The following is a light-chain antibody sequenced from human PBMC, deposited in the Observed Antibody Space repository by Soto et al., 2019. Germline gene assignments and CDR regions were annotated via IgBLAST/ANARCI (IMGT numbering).Light chain of an antibody. CDR1: SSDVGGYDY. CDR2: DVY. CDR3: SSYTTTSTVV. Sequence: SSLTQPASVSGSPGQSITISCTGTSSDVGGYDYVSWFQQYPGKAPSLMLYDVYRRPSGVSYRFSGSKSGNTASLTISGLQAEDEADYYCSSYTTTSTVVFGGGTKSPS. V-gene: IGLV2-14*01. J-gene: IGLJ2*01.